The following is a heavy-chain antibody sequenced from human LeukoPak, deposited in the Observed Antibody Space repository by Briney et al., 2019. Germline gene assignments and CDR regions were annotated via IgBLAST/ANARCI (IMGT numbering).Heavy chain of an antibody. D-gene: IGHD6-19*01. V-gene: IGHV4-38-2*02. CDR2: IYHSGSI. Sequence: SGTLSLTCAVSGYSISSGYYWGWIRQPPGKGLEWIGTIYHSGSIYYNPSLKSRVTISLDTSKNQFSLKLRSVTAADTAIYYCARDRPLLSGWSWFDPWGQGTLVTVSS. CDR1: GYSISSGYY. CDR3: ARDRPLLSGWSWFDP. J-gene: IGHJ5*02.